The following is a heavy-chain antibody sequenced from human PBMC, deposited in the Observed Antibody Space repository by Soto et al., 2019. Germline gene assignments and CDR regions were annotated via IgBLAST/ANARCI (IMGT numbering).Heavy chain of an antibody. CDR3: ATPTGYSSGWSYAFDI. CDR2: IYPGDSDT. Sequence: GESLKISCKGSGYSFTSYWIGWMRQMPGKGLEWMGIIYPGDSDTRYSPSFQGQVTISADKSISTAYLQWSSLKASDTAMYYCATPTGYSSGWSYAFDIWGQGTMVTVSS. D-gene: IGHD6-19*01. CDR1: GYSFTSYW. V-gene: IGHV5-51*01. J-gene: IGHJ3*02.